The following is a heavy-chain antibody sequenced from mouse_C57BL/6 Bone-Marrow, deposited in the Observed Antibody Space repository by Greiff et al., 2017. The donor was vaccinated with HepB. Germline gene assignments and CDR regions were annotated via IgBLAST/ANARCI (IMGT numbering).Heavy chain of an antibody. CDR2: IRNKANGYTT. CDR1: GFTFTDYY. Sequence: EVQVVESGGGLVQPGGSLSLSCAASGFTFTDYYMSWVRQPPGKALEWLGFIRNKANGYTTEYSASVKGRFTISRDNSQSILYLQMNALRAEDSATYYCARSYYGNYDWFAYWGQGTLVTVSA. CDR3: ARSYYGNYDWFAY. J-gene: IGHJ3*01. V-gene: IGHV7-3*01. D-gene: IGHD2-1*01.